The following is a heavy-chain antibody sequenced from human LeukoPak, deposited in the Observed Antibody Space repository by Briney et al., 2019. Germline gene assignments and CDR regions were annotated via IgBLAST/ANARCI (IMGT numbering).Heavy chain of an antibody. V-gene: IGHV3-15*07. Sequence: PGGSLRLSCAASHFTFTNRWMNWVRQAPGKGLEWVGRIASNTDGGTTDYAAPVKGRFTISRDVSKNALYLQMNSLKTEDTALYYCTTRTTTTIYWGQGTLVTVSS. J-gene: IGHJ4*02. CDR1: HFTFTNRW. D-gene: IGHD1-7*01. CDR3: TTRTTTTIY. CDR2: IASNTDGGTT.